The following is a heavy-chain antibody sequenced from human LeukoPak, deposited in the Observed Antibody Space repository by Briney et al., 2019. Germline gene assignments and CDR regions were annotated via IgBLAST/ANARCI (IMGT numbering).Heavy chain of an antibody. CDR3: ARVSPHFGVVPWGDYFDY. CDR2: IYTSGST. J-gene: IGHJ4*02. Sequence: SETLSLTCTVSGGSISSYYWSWIRQPAGKGLEWIGRIYTSGSTNYNPSLKSRVTMLVDTSKNQFSLKLSSVTAADTAVYYCARVSPHFGVVPWGDYFDYWGQGTLVTVSS. CDR1: GGSISSYY. D-gene: IGHD3-3*01. V-gene: IGHV4-4*07.